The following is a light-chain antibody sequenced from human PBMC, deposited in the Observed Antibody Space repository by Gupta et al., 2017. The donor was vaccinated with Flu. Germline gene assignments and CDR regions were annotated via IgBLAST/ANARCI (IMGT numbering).Light chain of an antibody. CDR1: SSNIGNNY. CDR2: EDD. Sequence: VTISCSGRSSNIGNNYVAWYQQLPGTAPKLLIYEDDKQPSGIPDRVSGSKSGTSATLGVTGVQTGDEADDYCGTWDNSLSAWVFGGGTKLTVL. CDR3: GTWDNSLSAWV. V-gene: IGLV1-51*02. J-gene: IGLJ3*02.